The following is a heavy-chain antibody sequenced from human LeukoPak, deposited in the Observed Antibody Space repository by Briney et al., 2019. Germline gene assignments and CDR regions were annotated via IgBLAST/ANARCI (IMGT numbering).Heavy chain of an antibody. CDR2: ISWNSGSI. D-gene: IGHD6-13*01. J-gene: IGHJ4*02. Sequence: GVSLRLSCAASGFTFDDYAMHWVRQAPGKGLEWVSGISWNSGSIGYADSVKGRFTISRDNAKNSLYLQMNSLRAEDTALYYCAKDKVGSSSWYPQYFDYWGQGTLVTVSS. CDR3: AKDKVGSSSWYPQYFDY. V-gene: IGHV3-9*01. CDR1: GFTFDDYA.